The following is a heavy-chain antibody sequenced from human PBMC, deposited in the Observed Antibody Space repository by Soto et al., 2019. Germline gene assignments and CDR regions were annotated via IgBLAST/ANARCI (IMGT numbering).Heavy chain of an antibody. CDR2: SSSSSSYI. D-gene: IGHD3-16*02. CDR1: GFTFSSYS. J-gene: IGHJ5*02. V-gene: IGHV3-21*01. Sequence: GGSLRLSCAASGFTFSSYSMNCVRQAPGKGLEGVSSSSSSSSYIYYADSVNGRFTISIDNAKNSLYLQMNSLRAEDTAVYYCATAFADYQGSYRYTVGPAWGQGTMVTVSS. CDR3: ATAFADYQGSYRYTVGPA.